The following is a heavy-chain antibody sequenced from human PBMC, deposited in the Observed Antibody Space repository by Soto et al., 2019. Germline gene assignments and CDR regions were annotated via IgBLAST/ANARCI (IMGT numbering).Heavy chain of an antibody. CDR2: ISSYGSDT. D-gene: IGHD3-16*01. J-gene: IGHJ6*02. V-gene: IGHV3-74*01. CDR1: GFTFSRYW. CDR3: ASNYAYAEGYYWYGIDV. Sequence: EVQLVESGGGLVLPGGSLRLSCAASGFTFSRYWMHWVRQAPGKGLVWVSRISSYGSDTHYADSVKGRFTISRDNAKHTVYLQMNSLRAEDTAVYYCASNYAYAEGYYWYGIDVWGQGTTVTVSS.